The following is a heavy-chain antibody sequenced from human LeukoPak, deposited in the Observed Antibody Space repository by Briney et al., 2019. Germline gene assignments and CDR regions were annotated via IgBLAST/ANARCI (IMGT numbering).Heavy chain of an antibody. V-gene: IGHV3-23*01. J-gene: IGHJ4*02. CDR2: ISGSGSST. CDR1: GFTFSSYA. CDR3: AKPSLIVGATVGFDY. D-gene: IGHD1-26*01. Sequence: GGSLRLSCAASGFTFSSYAMSWVRQAPGKGLEWVSAISGSGSSTYYADSVKGRFTISRDNSKNTLYLQMNCLRAEDTAVYYCAKPSLIVGATVGFDYWGQGTLVTVSS.